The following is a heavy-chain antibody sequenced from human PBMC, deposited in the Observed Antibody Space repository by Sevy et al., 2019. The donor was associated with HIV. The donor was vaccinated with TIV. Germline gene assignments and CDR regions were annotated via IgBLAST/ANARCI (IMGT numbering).Heavy chain of an antibody. J-gene: IGHJ5*02. CDR2: IYYSGST. CDR3: AADYYDRGGFDP. CDR1: GCSISSSSYY. Sequence: SETLSLTCTVSGCSISSSSYYWGWIRQPPGKGLEWIGSIYYSGSTYYNPSLKSRVTISVDTSKNQFSLRLSSVTAADTAVYYCAADYYDRGGFDPWGQGTLVTVSS. D-gene: IGHD3-22*01. V-gene: IGHV4-39*01.